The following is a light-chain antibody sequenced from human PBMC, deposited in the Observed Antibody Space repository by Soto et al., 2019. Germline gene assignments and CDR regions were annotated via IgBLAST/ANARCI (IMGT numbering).Light chain of an antibody. Sequence: SASVDYRVNITCRASQSVSSWLAWYQQKPGKAPKLLIYDASNLESGVPSRFSGGGSGTEFSLTISSLQHDDVATYYYQQYNYPWAFGQGTKVDIK. CDR1: QSVSSW. CDR3: QQYNYPWA. V-gene: IGKV1-5*01. J-gene: IGKJ1*01. CDR2: DAS.